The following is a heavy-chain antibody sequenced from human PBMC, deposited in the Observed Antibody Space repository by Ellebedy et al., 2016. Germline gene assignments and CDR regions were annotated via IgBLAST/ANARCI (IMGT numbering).Heavy chain of an antibody. D-gene: IGHD3-16*01. CDR3: TRSELGAHN. V-gene: IGHV1-8*01. CDR2: VNPNSGRA. CDR1: GYNFINYD. J-gene: IGHJ4*02. Sequence: ASVKVSRKASGYNFINYDVNWVRQAPGQGLEWMGRVNPNSGRADYAQKFKGRVSMTSDTSMNTAYMELASLTSADTATYYCTRSELGAHNWGQGTLVIVSS.